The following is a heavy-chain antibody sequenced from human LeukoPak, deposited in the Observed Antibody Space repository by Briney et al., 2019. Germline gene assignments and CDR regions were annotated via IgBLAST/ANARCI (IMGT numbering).Heavy chain of an antibody. D-gene: IGHD2-8*02. J-gene: IGHJ3*02. CDR3: AKGVDWWQNDNAFDI. V-gene: IGHV3-23*01. CDR2: ISGSGGST. CDR1: GFTFSSYS. Sequence: GGSLRLSCAASGFTFSSYSMTWVRQAPGKGLEWVSAISGSGGSTYYADSVKGRFTISRDNSKNTLYLQMNSLRAEDTAVYYCAKGVDWWQNDNAFDIWGQGTMVTVSS.